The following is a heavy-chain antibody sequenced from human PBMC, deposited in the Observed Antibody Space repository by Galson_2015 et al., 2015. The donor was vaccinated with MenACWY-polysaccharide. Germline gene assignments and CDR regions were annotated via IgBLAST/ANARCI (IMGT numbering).Heavy chain of an antibody. V-gene: IGHV3-23*01. D-gene: IGHD3-10*01. CDR3: AKEDARDFTYGYFDY. CDR1: GFTFSSYA. CDR2: ISDSGGST. Sequence: SLRLSCAASGFTFSSYAMNWVRQAPGKGLGWVSAISDSGGSTYYADSVKGRFSISRDKSKNTLYLQMNSLRAEDTAVYYCAKEDARDFTYGYFDYWGQGTLVTVSS. J-gene: IGHJ4*02.